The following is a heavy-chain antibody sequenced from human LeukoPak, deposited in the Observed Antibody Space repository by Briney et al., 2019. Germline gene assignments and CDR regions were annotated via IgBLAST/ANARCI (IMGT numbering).Heavy chain of an antibody. CDR3: ARKRGDY. Sequence: KASETLSLTCTVSGGSISSYYWSWIRQPPGKGLEWIGYIYYSGSTNYNPSLKSRVTISVDTSKNQFSLKLSSVTAADTAVYYCARKRGDYWGQGTLVTVSS. CDR1: GGSISSYY. V-gene: IGHV4-59*01. J-gene: IGHJ4*02. CDR2: IYYSGST.